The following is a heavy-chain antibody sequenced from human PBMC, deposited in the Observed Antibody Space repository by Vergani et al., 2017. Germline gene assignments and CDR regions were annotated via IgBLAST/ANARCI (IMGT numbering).Heavy chain of an antibody. J-gene: IGHJ6*03. V-gene: IGHV1-69*01. CDR1: GGTFSSYA. CDR2: IIPIFGTA. Sequence: QVQLVQSGAEVKKPGSSVKVSCKASGGTFSSYAISWVRQAPGQGLEWMGGIIPIFGTANYAQKFQGRVTITEDESTSTAYMELSSLRSEDTAVYYCARVVGDVLRFLRYYYMDVWGKGTTVTVSS. CDR3: ARVVGDVLRFLRYYYMDV. D-gene: IGHD3-3*01.